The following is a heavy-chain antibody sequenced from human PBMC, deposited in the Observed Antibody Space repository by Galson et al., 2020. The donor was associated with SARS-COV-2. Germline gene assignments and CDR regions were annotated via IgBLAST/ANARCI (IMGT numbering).Heavy chain of an antibody. Sequence: SETLSFTCNVSGGSISSYYWSWIRQPPGKGLEWIGYIYYGGSTNYNASLKSRVTISVDASKKQFSLKLTSVTAADTAVYYCARRTSAWYFDYWGQGTLVTVSS. V-gene: IGHV4-59*01. D-gene: IGHD6-19*01. CDR2: IYYGGST. J-gene: IGHJ4*02. CDR3: ARRTSAWYFDY. CDR1: GGSISSYY.